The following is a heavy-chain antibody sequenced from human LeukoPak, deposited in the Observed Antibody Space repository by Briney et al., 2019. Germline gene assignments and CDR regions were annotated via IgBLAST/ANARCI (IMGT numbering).Heavy chain of an antibody. CDR3: ARAASSSWYYYSYYMDV. V-gene: IGHV1-2*02. CDR1: GYTFTGYY. D-gene: IGHD6-13*01. CDR2: INPNSGGT. Sequence: ASVKVSCKASGYTFTGYYMHWVRQAPGQGLEWMGWINPNSGGTNYAQKFQGRVTMTRDTSISTAYMELSRLRSEDTAVYYCARAASSSWYYYSYYMDVWGKGTTVTISS. J-gene: IGHJ6*03.